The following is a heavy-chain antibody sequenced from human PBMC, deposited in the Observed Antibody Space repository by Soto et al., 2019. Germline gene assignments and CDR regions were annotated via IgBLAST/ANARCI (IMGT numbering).Heavy chain of an antibody. CDR2: INWNGGST. V-gene: IGHV3-20*01. CDR3: ARDPEGYCSGGSCYVRDESYRK. D-gene: IGHD2-15*01. Sequence: EVQLVESGGGVVRPGGSLRLSCAASGFTFDDYGMSWVRQAPGKGLEWVSGINWNGGSTGYADSVKGRFTISRDNAKNSLYLQMNSLRAEDTALYHCARDPEGYCSGGSCYVRDESYRKWGQGTLVTVSS. CDR1: GFTFDDYG. J-gene: IGHJ4*02.